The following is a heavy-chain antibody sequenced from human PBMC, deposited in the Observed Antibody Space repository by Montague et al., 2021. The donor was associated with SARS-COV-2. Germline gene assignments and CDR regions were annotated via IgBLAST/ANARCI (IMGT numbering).Heavy chain of an antibody. V-gene: IGHV4-59*12. J-gene: IGHJ4*02. D-gene: IGHD5-24*01. CDR3: ATQVEMATITGYYFDY. CDR2: MHSTGST. CDR1: GGSINNYF. Sequence: SETLSLTCSVSGGSINNYFWGWIRQSPGKGLEWVGYMHSTGSTAYNPSLKSRVTTSVDTSKNQFSLKLTSATAADTAVYYCATQVEMATITGYYFDYWGQGILVTVSS.